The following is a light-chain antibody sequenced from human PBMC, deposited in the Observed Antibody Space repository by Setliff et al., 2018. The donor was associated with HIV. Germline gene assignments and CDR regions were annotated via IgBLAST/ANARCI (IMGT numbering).Light chain of an antibody. CDR3: CTYAASDIFFYV. CDR1: SSNIGAGYD. Sequence: QSVLTQPPSVSGAPGQRVTISCTGSSSNIGAGYDVHWYQQLPGTAPKLLIYGNSNRPSGVSHRFSGSTSGNTASLTILGLQTEDEAEYYCCTYAASDIFFYVFGTGTKGTVL. V-gene: IGLV1-40*01. CDR2: GNS. J-gene: IGLJ1*01.